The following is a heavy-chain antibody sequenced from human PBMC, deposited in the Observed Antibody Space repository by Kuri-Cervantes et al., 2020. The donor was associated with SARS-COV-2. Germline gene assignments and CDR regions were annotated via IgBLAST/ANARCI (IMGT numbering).Heavy chain of an antibody. Sequence: GGSLRLSCAASGFTFSSYAMSWVRQAPGKGLEWVSYISSSGSTIYYADSVKGRFTISRDNAKNSLYLQMNSLRAEDTAVYYCASQDIVVVPAANAFDIWGQGTMVTVSS. CDR2: ISSSGSTI. J-gene: IGHJ3*02. CDR3: ASQDIVVVPAANAFDI. D-gene: IGHD2-2*01. CDR1: GFTFSSYA. V-gene: IGHV3-48*03.